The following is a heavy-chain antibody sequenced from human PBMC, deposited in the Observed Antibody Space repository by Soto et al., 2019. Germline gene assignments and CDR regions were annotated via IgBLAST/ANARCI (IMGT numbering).Heavy chain of an antibody. CDR3: ARAQIVLGPAYYSPFDY. CDR1: GYTFTSYG. V-gene: IGHV1-18*01. D-gene: IGHD2-2*01. Sequence: QVQLVQSGAEVKKPGASVKVSCKASGYTFTSYGISWVRQAPGQGLEWMGWISAYNGNTNYAQKLQGRVSMTTDTPTSTADMELRRLRSDDTAVYYCARAQIVLGPAYYSPFDYWGQGSLVTVSS. J-gene: IGHJ4*02. CDR2: ISAYNGNT.